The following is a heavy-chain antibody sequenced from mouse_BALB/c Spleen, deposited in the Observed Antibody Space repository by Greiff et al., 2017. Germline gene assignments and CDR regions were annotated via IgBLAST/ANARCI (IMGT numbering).Heavy chain of an antibody. D-gene: IGHD1-2*01. CDR2: ISSGGSYT. V-gene: IGHV5-9-4*01. CDR3: ARATTATGFAY. CDR1: GFTFSSYA. Sequence: EVQVVESGGGLVKPGGSLKLSCAASGFTFSSYAMSWVRQSPEKRLEWVAEISSGGSYTYYPDTVTGRFTISRDNAKNTLYLEMSSLRSEDTAMYYCARATTATGFAYWGQGTLVTVSA. J-gene: IGHJ3*01.